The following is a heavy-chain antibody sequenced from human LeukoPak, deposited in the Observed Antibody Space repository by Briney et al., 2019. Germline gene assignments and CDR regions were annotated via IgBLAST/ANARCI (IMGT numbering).Heavy chain of an antibody. J-gene: IGHJ6*03. V-gene: IGHV1-46*04. D-gene: IGHD1-14*01. CDR2: IDPSGGYT. CDR3: ARVSMHLWYVYYYYYMDV. Sequence: ASVKVSCKASGYTFTTYYIHWVRQAPGQGLEWMGIIDPSGGYTAYAQKLQGRVTMTRDTSTSTVYMELSSLTSDDTAVYYCARVSMHLWYVYYYYYMDVWGKGTTVTVSS. CDR1: GYTFTTYY.